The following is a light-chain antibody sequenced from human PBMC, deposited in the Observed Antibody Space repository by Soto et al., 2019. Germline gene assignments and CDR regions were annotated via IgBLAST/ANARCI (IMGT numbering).Light chain of an antibody. Sequence: DIQMTQSPSSVSASVGDRVTITCRASQDISTWLAWYQQKPGKAPKLLIYAASSLFSGVPSRFSGSGSGTDFTLTISSLQAEDVAVYYCQQYYSTRFTFGPGTKVDIK. CDR3: QQYYSTRFT. CDR2: AAS. V-gene: IGKV1-12*01. CDR1: QDISTW. J-gene: IGKJ3*01.